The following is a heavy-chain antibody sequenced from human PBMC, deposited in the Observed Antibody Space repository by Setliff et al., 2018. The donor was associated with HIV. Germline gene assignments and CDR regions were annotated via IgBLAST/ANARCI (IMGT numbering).Heavy chain of an antibody. CDR1: KFTFSSYA. J-gene: IGHJ4*02. V-gene: IGHV3-30*04. Sequence: PGGSLRLSCTDSKFTFSSYAMHWVRQAPGKGLEWVAVISYDGSNKFYADSVKGRFSISRDSSKNTLFLQMDSLRAEDTAVYYCAKAPSMQYYFDYWGQGTLVTVSS. CDR2: ISYDGSNK. D-gene: IGHD2-8*01. CDR3: AKAPSMQYYFDY.